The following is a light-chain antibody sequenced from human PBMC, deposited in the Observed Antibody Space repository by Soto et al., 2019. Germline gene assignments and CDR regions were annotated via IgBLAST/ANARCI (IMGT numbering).Light chain of an antibody. CDR3: QQYGSSPRT. CDR2: DAS. V-gene: IGKV3-20*01. CDR1: QSVSSSY. J-gene: IGKJ2*01. Sequence: EIVLTQSPGTLSLSPGERATLSCRASQSVSSSYLAWYQQKPGQAPRLLIYDASSRATGIPDRFSGSGSGTDFTLTISSLEPEDFAVFYCQQYGSSPRTFGQGTKLEIK.